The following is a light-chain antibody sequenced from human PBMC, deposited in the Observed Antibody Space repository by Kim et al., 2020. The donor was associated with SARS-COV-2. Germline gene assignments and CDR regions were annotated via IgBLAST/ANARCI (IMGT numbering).Light chain of an antibody. V-gene: IGLV3-9*01. CDR2: RDS. CDR3: QVWGSSTGV. J-gene: IGLJ3*02. Sequence: SYELTQPLSVSVALGQTARITCGGNNTGTKNVHWFQQKPGQAPVLVIYRDSNRPSGIPERFSGSNSGNTATLTISRAQPGDEADYSCQVWGSSTGVFGGGTKLTVL. CDR1: NTGTKN.